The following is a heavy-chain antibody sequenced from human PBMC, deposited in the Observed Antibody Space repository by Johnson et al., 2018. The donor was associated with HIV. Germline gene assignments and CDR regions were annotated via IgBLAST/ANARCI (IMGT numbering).Heavy chain of an antibody. CDR2: IYSGGST. V-gene: IGHV3-66*01. CDR1: GFTFDDFG. CDR3: AGKTGYDAFDI. Sequence: VQLVESGGGVVRPGGSLRLSCAASGFTFDDFGLSWVRQAPGKGLEWVSVIYSGGSTYYADSVKGRFTISRDNSKNTLYLQMNSLRAEDTAVYYCAGKTGYDAFDIWGQGTMVTVSS. D-gene: IGHD7-27*01. J-gene: IGHJ3*02.